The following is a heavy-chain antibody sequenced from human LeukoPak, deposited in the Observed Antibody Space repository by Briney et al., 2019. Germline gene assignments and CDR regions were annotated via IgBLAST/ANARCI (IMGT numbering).Heavy chain of an antibody. D-gene: IGHD3-10*01. CDR2: ISGSGGST. J-gene: IGHJ6*04. CDR3: AKRSMVRGTAVYYYYGMDV. V-gene: IGHV3-23*01. CDR1: GFTFSSYA. Sequence: PGGSLRLSCAASGFTFSSYAMSWVRQAPGKGLEWVSAISGSGGSTYYADSVKGRLTISRDNSKNTLYLQMNSLRAEDTAVYYCAKRSMVRGTAVYYYYGMDVWGKGTTVTVSS.